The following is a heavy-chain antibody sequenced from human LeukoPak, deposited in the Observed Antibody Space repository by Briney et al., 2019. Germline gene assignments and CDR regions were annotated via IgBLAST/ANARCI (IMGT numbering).Heavy chain of an antibody. V-gene: IGHV3-7*03. J-gene: IGHJ4*01. D-gene: IGHD2-15*01. CDR2: IKGDGSEK. CDR3: ARDVGWFRFDY. Sequence: GGSLRLSCAASGFTFSSYAMSWVRQAPGKGLEWVADIKGDGSEKRCEDSVKGRFTVSRDNAKNSLYLQMNSLRVEDTAVYYCARDVGWFRFDYWGHGTLVTASS. CDR1: GFTFSSYA.